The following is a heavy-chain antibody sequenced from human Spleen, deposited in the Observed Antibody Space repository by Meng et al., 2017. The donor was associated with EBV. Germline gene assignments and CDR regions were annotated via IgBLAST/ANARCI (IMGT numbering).Heavy chain of an antibody. D-gene: IGHD3-9*01. Sequence: QVALQGPGQGLVKVSTTLSRPCLVSGGSVSSGSSFWSWIRQPPGKGLEWIGYIHNSGSTNYNPSLESRVIISVDTSKNRFSLKLSSVTAADTAVYYCARADYDILTGYLTLFDYWGQGALVTVSS. CDR1: GGSVSSGSSF. CDR2: IHNSGST. CDR3: ARADYDILTGYLTLFDY. V-gene: IGHV4-61*01. J-gene: IGHJ4*02.